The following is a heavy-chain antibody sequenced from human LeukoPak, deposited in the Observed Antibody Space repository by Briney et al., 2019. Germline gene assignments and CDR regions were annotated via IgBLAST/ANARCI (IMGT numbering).Heavy chain of an antibody. D-gene: IGHD3-22*01. CDR3: ARDSSGYYFKSSWYFDL. CDR1: GYTFTGYY. V-gene: IGHV1-2*02. J-gene: IGHJ2*01. Sequence: GASVKVSCKASGYTFTGYYMHWVRQAPGQGLEWMGWINPNSGGTNYAQKFQGRVTMTRDTSISTAYMGLSRLRSDDTAVYYCARDSSGYYFKSSWYFDLWGRGTLVTVSS. CDR2: INPNSGGT.